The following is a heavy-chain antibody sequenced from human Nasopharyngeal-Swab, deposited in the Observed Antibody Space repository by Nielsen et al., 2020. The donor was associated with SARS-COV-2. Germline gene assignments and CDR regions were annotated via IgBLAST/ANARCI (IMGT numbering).Heavy chain of an antibody. CDR2: ISSSSSYI. V-gene: IGHV3-21*01. Sequence: VRQAPGKGLEWVSSISSSSSYIYYADSVKGRFTISRDNAKNSLYLQMNSLRAEDTAVYYCARFLDKVDYTYGMDVWGQGTTVTVS. D-gene: IGHD4-11*01. J-gene: IGHJ6*02. CDR3: ARFLDKVDYTYGMDV.